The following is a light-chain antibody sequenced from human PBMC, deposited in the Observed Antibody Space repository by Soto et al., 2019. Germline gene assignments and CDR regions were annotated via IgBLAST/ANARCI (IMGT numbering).Light chain of an antibody. CDR3: CSYISSRSYV. V-gene: IGLV2-14*01. Sequence: QSALTQPASVSGSPGQSITISCTGTSSDVGGYNYVSWYQQHPGKAPKLMIFDVSSRPSGVSDRFSGSKSGNTASLTISGLQAEDEADYFCCSYISSRSYVFGTGTKLTVL. CDR1: SSDVGGYNY. J-gene: IGLJ1*01. CDR2: DVS.